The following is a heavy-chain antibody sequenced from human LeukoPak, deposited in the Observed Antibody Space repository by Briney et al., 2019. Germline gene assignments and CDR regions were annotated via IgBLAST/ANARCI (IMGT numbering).Heavy chain of an antibody. D-gene: IGHD3-22*01. CDR1: GYTFTGYY. Sequence: ASVKVSCKASGYTFTGYYMHWVRQAPGQGLEWMGWINPNSGGTNYAQKFQGRVTMTRDTSISTAYMELSRLRSDDTAVYYCARILTGYYYDIGWFDPWGQGTLVTVSS. J-gene: IGHJ5*02. V-gene: IGHV1-2*02. CDR3: ARILTGYYYDIGWFDP. CDR2: INPNSGGT.